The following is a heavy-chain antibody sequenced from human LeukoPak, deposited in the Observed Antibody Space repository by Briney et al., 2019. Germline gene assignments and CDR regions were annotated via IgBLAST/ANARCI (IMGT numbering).Heavy chain of an antibody. CDR1: GYTFTSYA. CDR2: INAGNGNT. J-gene: IGHJ6*02. D-gene: IGHD2-15*01. CDR3: ARDRGLEVVAATYLHYYGMDV. Sequence: EASVKVSCKASGYTFTSYAMHWVRQAPGQRLEWMGWINAGNGNTKYSQKFQGRVTITRDTSASTAYMELSSLRSEDTAVYYCARDRGLEVVAATYLHYYGMDVWGQGTTVTVSS. V-gene: IGHV1-3*01.